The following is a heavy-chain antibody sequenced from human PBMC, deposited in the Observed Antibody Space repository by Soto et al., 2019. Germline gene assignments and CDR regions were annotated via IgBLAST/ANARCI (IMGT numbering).Heavy chain of an antibody. CDR3: ARSPDYDSSAYYPDAFDI. CDR2: IYYSGST. V-gene: IGHV4-59*01. J-gene: IGHJ3*02. Sequence: QVQLQESGPGLVKPSETLSLTCTVSGGSISSYYWSWIRQPPGKGLEWIGYIYYSGSTNYNPSLKSRVTISVDTSKNQFSLKLSSVTAADTAVYYCARSPDYDSSAYYPDAFDIWGQWTMVTVSS. D-gene: IGHD3-22*01. CDR1: GGSISSYY.